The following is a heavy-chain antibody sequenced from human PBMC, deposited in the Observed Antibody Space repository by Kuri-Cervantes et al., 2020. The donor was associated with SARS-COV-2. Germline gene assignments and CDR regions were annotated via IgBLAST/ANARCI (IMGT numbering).Heavy chain of an antibody. V-gene: IGHV3-74*01. CDR1: GFTFTNYW. Sequence: GESLKISCAASGFTFTNYWMHWVRQAPNKGLVWVSGINLDGSITNYADSVKGRFTISRDNAKNTVFLQMISLRVEDTALYYCARDLRERPDYWGQGTLVTVSS. CDR3: ARDLRERPDY. D-gene: IGHD3-16*01. CDR2: INLDGSIT. J-gene: IGHJ4*02.